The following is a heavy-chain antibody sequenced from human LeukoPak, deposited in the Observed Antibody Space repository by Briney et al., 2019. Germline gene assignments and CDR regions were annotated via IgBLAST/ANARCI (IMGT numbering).Heavy chain of an antibody. CDR1: GYTFTSYG. CDR2: ISAYNGNT. Sequence: ASVKVSCKASGYTFTSYGISWVRQAPGQGLEWMGWISAYNGNTNYAQKLQGRVTMTTDTSTSTAYMELRSLRSDDTAVYYCTRTEPPSERSSSGWFDPWGQGTLVTVSS. CDR3: TRTEPPSERSSSGWFDP. J-gene: IGHJ5*02. D-gene: IGHD6-6*01. V-gene: IGHV1-18*01.